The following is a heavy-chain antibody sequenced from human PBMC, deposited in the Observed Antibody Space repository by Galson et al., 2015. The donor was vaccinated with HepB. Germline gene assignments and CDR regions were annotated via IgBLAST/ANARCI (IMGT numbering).Heavy chain of an antibody. Sequence: SVKVSCKASGYTFTSYDINWVRQAPGQGLEWMTWMNTNSGNTGSAQKFQGRVTVTRSTSISTAYLEVSSLTSEDTAVYYCARRSGSGWYFDYWGQGTLVSVSS. J-gene: IGHJ4*02. CDR1: GYTFTSYD. D-gene: IGHD6-19*01. CDR3: ARRSGSGWYFDY. CDR2: MNTNSGNT. V-gene: IGHV1-8*01.